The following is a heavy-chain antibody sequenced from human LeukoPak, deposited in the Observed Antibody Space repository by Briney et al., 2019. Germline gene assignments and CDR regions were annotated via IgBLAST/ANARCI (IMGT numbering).Heavy chain of an antibody. J-gene: IGHJ4*02. Sequence: GGSLRLSCAASGFTFSSYSMTWVRQAPGKGLEWVSNIKEDGSQIYYVDSVRGLFTIARDNAKNSVYLQMNTLRAEDTAVYYCAGSSGWLFDYWGQGSLVAVSS. CDR3: AGSSGWLFDY. D-gene: IGHD6-19*01. CDR2: IKEDGSQI. CDR1: GFTFSSYS. V-gene: IGHV3-7*01.